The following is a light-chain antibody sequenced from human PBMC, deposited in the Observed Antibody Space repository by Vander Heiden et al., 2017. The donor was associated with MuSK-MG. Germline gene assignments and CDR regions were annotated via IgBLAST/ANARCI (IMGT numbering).Light chain of an antibody. CDR3: QQYGRSPPYT. CDR1: QSVSSSY. Sequence: EIVLTQSPGTLSLSPGERATLSCRASQSVSSSYLAWYQQNPGQAPRLLIYGASSRATGIPDRFSGSGSGSDFTLTISRLEPEDFAVYYCQQYGRSPPYTFGQGTKLXIK. CDR2: GAS. V-gene: IGKV3-20*01. J-gene: IGKJ2*01.